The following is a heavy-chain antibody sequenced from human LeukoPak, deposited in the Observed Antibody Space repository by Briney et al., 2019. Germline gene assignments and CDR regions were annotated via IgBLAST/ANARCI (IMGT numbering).Heavy chain of an antibody. D-gene: IGHD5-18*01. J-gene: IGHJ3*02. V-gene: IGHV3-53*01. CDR1: GFTFSNYS. Sequence: GGSLGLSCAASGFTFSNYSVNWVRQAPGKGLEWVSVIYSGGSTYYADSVKGRFTISRDNSKNTLYLQMNSLRAEDAAVYYCATYGLRYNAFDIWGQGTMVTVSS. CDR3: ATYGLRYNAFDI. CDR2: IYSGGST.